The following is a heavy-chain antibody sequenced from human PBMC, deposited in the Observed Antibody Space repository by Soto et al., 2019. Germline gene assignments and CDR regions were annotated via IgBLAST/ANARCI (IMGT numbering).Heavy chain of an antibody. V-gene: IGHV1-46*01. CDR2: VNPSGGHT. CDR1: GDTFTEYY. D-gene: IGHD2-21*02. Sequence: QVQLMQSGAEVKKPGASVKVSCKASGDTFTEYYIHWVRQAPGQGLEWMGTVNPSGGHTTYAQHSLRNVTMTSDTATSTLYMELTGLTSAATAVYYCARGGHVVVVTAALDYWGQGTLVTVSS. J-gene: IGHJ4*02. CDR3: ARGGHVVVVTAALDY.